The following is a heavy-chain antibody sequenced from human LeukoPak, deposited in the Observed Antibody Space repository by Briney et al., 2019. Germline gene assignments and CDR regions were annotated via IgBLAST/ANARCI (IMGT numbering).Heavy chain of an antibody. CDR2: IKQDGSEK. CDR1: GFTFSSYW. Sequence: HPGGSLRLSCAASGFTFSSYWMSWVRQAPGKGLEWVANIKQDGSEKYYVDSVKGRFTISRDNAKNSLYLQMDSLRAEDTAVYYCARTIAGYSSGWFNFDYWGQGTLVTVSS. V-gene: IGHV3-7*01. CDR3: ARTIAGYSSGWFNFDY. J-gene: IGHJ4*02. D-gene: IGHD6-19*01.